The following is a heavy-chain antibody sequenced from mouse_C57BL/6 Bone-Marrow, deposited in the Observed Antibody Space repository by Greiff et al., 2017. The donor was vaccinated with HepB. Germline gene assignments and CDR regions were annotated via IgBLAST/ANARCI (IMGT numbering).Heavy chain of an antibody. CDR1: GYTFTSYW. CDR2: IDPNSGGT. CDR3: ARILCRSLYGSSWYFDV. V-gene: IGHV1-72*01. D-gene: IGHD1-1*01. Sequence: QVQLQQPGAELVKPGASVKLSCKASGYTFTSYWMHWVKQRPGRGLEWIGRIDPNSGGTKYNEKFKSKATLTVDKPSSTAYMPLSSLTSEDSAVYYGARILCRSLYGSSWYFDVWGTGTTVTVSS. J-gene: IGHJ1*03.